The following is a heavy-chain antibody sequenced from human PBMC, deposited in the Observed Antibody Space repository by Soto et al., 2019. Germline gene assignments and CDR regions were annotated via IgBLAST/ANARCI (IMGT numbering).Heavy chain of an antibody. Sequence: QVQLVQSGAEVKKPGSSVKVSCKASGGIFSTYAISWLRQAPGQRLEWMGGIIPLFGTPNYAQRYQGRVTITADESTRTAYMELSRLRSEDTAVYYCARDRDDYGSGNYYNRIDFWGQGTLVTVSS. CDR2: IIPLFGTP. CDR3: ARDRDDYGSGNYYNRIDF. J-gene: IGHJ4*02. D-gene: IGHD3-10*01. V-gene: IGHV1-69*01. CDR1: GGIFSTYA.